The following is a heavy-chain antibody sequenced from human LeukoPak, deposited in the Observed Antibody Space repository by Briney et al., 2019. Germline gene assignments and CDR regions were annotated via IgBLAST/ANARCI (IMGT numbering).Heavy chain of an antibody. CDR2: ISGSGGST. CDR1: GFTFSSYA. Sequence: GGSLRLSCAASGFTFSSYAMGWVRQAPGKGLEWVSAISGSGGSTYYADSVKGRFTISRDNSKNTLYLQMNSLRAEDTAVYYCAKGLQRMYYFDYWGQGTLVTVSS. D-gene: IGHD4-11*01. J-gene: IGHJ4*02. V-gene: IGHV3-23*01. CDR3: AKGLQRMYYFDY.